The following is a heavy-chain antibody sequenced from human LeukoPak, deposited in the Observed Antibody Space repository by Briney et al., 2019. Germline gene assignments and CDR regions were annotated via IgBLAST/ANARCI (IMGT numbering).Heavy chain of an antibody. CDR2: IYPSDSDT. V-gene: IGHV5-51*01. CDR1: GYSFTTYW. CDR3: ARGGRSGWYSDY. D-gene: IGHD6-19*01. J-gene: IGHJ4*02. Sequence: GESLKISCKGFGYSFTTYWIAWVRQMPGKGLEWMGIIYPSDSDTKYSPSFQGQVTISVDKSITTAYLQWNSLKASDTAMYYCARGGRSGWYSDYWGQGTLVTVSS.